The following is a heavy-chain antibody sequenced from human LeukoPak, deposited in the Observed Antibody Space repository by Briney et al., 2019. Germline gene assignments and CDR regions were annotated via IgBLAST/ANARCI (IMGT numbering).Heavy chain of an antibody. D-gene: IGHD6-6*01. Sequence: ASVTVSCKASGYTFTSYAMNWVRQAPGQGLEWMGWISAYNGNTNYAQKLQGRVTMTTDTSTSTAYMELRSLRSDDTAVYYCAREGRIAARIIYYYMDVWGKGTTVTVSS. J-gene: IGHJ6*03. CDR3: AREGRIAARIIYYYMDV. CDR1: GYTFTSYA. CDR2: ISAYNGNT. V-gene: IGHV1-18*01.